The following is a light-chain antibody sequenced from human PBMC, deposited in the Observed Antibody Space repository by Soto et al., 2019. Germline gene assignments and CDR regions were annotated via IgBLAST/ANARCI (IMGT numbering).Light chain of an antibody. J-gene: IGLJ1*01. V-gene: IGLV2-14*03. Sequence: QSALTQPASVSGSPGQSSTISCTGTSSDVGGYNYVSWYQHHPGKAPELMIYDVTNRPSGVSHRFSGSKSGNSASLTISGLQAEDEADYYCSSYTGSSPSYVFGAGTKSPS. CDR1: SSDVGGYNY. CDR2: DVT. CDR3: SSYTGSSPSYV.